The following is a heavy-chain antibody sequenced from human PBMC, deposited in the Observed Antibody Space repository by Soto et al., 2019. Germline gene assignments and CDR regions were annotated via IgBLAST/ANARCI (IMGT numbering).Heavy chain of an antibody. J-gene: IGHJ5*02. CDR2: IIPVLGIA. CDR1: GGTFSSYT. CDR3: AREREGGYSYGYWFDP. Sequence: SVKVSCKASGGTFSSYTISWVRQAPGQGLEWMGRIIPVLGIANYAQKFQGRVTITADKSTSTAYMELSSLRSEDTAVYYCAREREGGYSYGYWFDPWGQGTLVTVSS. D-gene: IGHD5-18*01. V-gene: IGHV1-69*04.